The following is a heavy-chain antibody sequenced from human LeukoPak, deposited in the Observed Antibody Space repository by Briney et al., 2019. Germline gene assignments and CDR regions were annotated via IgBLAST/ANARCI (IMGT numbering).Heavy chain of an antibody. V-gene: IGHV3-11*04. CDR1: GGSFSGYY. CDR2: ISSSGSTI. J-gene: IGHJ4*02. CDR3: ARDGVVVAAGNDY. D-gene: IGHD2-15*01. Sequence: LSLTCAVYGGSFSGYYWSWIRQAPGKGLEWVSYISSSGSTIYYADSVKGRFTISRDNAKNSLYLQMNSLRAEDTAVYYCARDGVVVAAGNDYWGQGTLVTVSS.